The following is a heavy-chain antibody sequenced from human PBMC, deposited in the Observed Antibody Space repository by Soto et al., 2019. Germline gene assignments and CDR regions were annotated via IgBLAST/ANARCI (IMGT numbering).Heavy chain of an antibody. CDR1: AGTFNNHS. D-gene: IGHD2-15*01. CDR3: VIDLGYFDF. CDR2: SIPILGRA. Sequence: QVQLVQSGTEVKKPGSSVAVSCQASAGTFNNHSLSWVRQAPGQGLEWMGRSIPILGRADYSQKFQGRLTLTVDKSTSPADMELRSLTSEDTAVYYCVIDLGYFDFWGQGTLVTVSS. J-gene: IGHJ4*02. V-gene: IGHV1-69*02.